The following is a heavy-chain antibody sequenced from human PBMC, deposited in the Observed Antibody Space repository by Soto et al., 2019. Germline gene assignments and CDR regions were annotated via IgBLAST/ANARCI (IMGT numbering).Heavy chain of an antibody. V-gene: IGHV3-21*03. J-gene: IGHJ3*02. CDR3: PRSTPGNPFDI. CDR2: ISASGRSI. D-gene: IGHD3-10*01. CDR1: GFTFNSYT. Sequence: GGSLRLSCAASGFTFNSYTMNWVRQPPGKGLEWVSSISASGRSIYYTDSLKGRSTVSRDNSKNSLYLQMNSLRVDDIAIQYPPRSTPGNPFDIWGQGTMVTVSS.